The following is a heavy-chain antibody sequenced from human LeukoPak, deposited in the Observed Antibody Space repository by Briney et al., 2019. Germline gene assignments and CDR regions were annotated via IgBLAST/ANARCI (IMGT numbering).Heavy chain of an antibody. D-gene: IGHD2-21*01. CDR1: GGSFSGYY. CDR2: INHSGST. J-gene: IGHJ3*02. V-gene: IGHV4-34*01. Sequence: PSETLSLTCAVYGGSFSGYYWSWIRQPPGKGLEWIGEINHSGSTNYNPSLKSRVTISVDTSKNQFSLKLSSVTAADTAVYYCARLSRYSRAFDIWGQGTMVTVSS. CDR3: ARLSRYSRAFDI.